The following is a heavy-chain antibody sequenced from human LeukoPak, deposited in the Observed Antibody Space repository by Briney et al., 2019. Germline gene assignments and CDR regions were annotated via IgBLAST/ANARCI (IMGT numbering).Heavy chain of an antibody. CDR3: AKNTESQVISRD. J-gene: IGHJ4*02. CDR2: IKQDGSEK. CDR1: GFIFHNYW. V-gene: IGHV3-7*01. D-gene: IGHD2-21*01. Sequence: PGGSLRLSCAASGFIFHNYWMSWVRQALGKGLEWVANIKQDGSEKYYLDSVKGRFTISRDNAKNSLDLQMNSLRAEDTAVYYCAKNTESQVISRDWGQGTLVTVSS.